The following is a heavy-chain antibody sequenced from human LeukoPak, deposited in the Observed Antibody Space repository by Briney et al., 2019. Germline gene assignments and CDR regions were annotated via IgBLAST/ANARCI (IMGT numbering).Heavy chain of an antibody. V-gene: IGHV1-8*03. CDR3: ARVGSSTSYYYCMDV. D-gene: IGHD2-2*01. CDR2: MNPNSGNT. Sequence: ASVKVSCKASGYTFTSYDINWVRQATGQGLEWMGWMNPNSGNTGYAQKFQGRVTITRNTSISTAYMELSSLRSEDTAVYYCARVGSSTSYYYCMDVWGKGTTVTVSS. J-gene: IGHJ6*03. CDR1: GYTFTSYD.